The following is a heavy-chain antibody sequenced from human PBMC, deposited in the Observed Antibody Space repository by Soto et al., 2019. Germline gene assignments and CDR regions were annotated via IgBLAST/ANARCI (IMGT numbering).Heavy chain of an antibody. CDR2: IYYSGST. CDR1: GGSISSYY. Sequence: SETLSLTCTVSGGSISSYYWSWIRQPPEKGLEWIGYIYYSGSTNYNPSLKSRVTISVDTSKNQFSLKLSSVTAADTAVYYCARGAAYYDFWSGYDFDPWGQGTLVTVSS. CDR3: ARGAAYYDFWSGYDFDP. J-gene: IGHJ5*02. V-gene: IGHV4-59*08. D-gene: IGHD3-3*01.